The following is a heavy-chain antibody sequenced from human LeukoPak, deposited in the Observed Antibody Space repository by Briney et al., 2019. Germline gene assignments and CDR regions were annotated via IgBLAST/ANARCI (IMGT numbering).Heavy chain of an antibody. CDR2: INPSGGST. J-gene: IGHJ5*02. V-gene: IGHV1-46*01. CDR1: GYTFTSYY. D-gene: IGHD4-17*01. CDR3: ARDLGYGDYSGT. Sequence: ASVKVSCKASGYTFTSYYMHWVRQAPGQGLKWMGIINPSGGSTSYAQKFQGRATMTRDMSTSTVYMELSSLRSEDTAVYYCARDLGYGDYSGTWGQGTLVTVSS.